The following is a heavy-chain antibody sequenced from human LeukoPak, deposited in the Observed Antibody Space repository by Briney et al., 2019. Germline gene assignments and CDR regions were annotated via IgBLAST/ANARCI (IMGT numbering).Heavy chain of an antibody. CDR1: GLTFSNSA. J-gene: IGHJ4*02. V-gene: IGHV3-23*01. Sequence: GGSLRLSCAVSGLTFSNSAMSWVRQAPGKGLEWVSAISVGSDVIYYADSVKGRFAISRDNSKHTVYLQMDSLRAEDTAVYYCAKEAPNGGAPHWGQGSLVTVSS. CDR2: ISVGSDVI. CDR3: AKEAPNGGAPH. D-gene: IGHD4/OR15-4a*01.